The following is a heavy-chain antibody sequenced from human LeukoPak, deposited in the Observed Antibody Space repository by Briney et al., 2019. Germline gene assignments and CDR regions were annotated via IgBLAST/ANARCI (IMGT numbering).Heavy chain of an antibody. J-gene: IGHJ4*02. Sequence: PGGSLRLSCAASGFTFNTYGMSWVRQAPGKGLEWVSRINSDGINTSYADSVKGRFTISRDNAKNTLNLQMNSLRAEDTAVYYCARVVDHDYSDYYLDYWGQGTLVTVSS. V-gene: IGHV3-74*01. CDR2: INSDGINT. D-gene: IGHD4-11*01. CDR3: ARVVDHDYSDYYLDY. CDR1: GFTFNTYG.